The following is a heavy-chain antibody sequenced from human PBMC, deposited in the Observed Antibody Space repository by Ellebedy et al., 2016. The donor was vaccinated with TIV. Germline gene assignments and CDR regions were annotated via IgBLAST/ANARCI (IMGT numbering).Heavy chain of an antibody. Sequence: AASVKVSCKVSGYTLTELSMHWVRQAPGKGLEWMGGFDPEDGETIYAQKFQARVTMTEDTSTDTASMELCSLRSEDTAVYYCATTYYYDTSGYYERDFDYWGQGTLVTASS. V-gene: IGHV1-24*01. CDR3: ATTYYYDTSGYYERDFDY. D-gene: IGHD3-22*01. J-gene: IGHJ4*02. CDR2: FDPEDGET. CDR1: GYTLTELS.